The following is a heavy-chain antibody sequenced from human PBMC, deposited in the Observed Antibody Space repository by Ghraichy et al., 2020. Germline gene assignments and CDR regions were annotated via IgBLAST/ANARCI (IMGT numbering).Heavy chain of an antibody. J-gene: IGHJ6*02. CDR3: ARYSSKWYYGYQYYGMDV. D-gene: IGHD6-19*01. CDR2: IYDSGST. V-gene: IGHV4-59*01. CDR1: GGSIGSFH. Sequence: GSLRLSCTVSGGSIGSFHWSWIRQPPGKGLEWIGYIYDSGSTNYNPALKSRVTMSVEASKNQYTLRMNFLTAADTAIYYCARYSSKWYYGYQYYGMDVWGQGTTVTVSS.